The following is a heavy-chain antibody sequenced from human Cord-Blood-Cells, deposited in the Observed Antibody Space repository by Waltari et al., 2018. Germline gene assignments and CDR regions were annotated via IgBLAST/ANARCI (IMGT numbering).Heavy chain of an antibody. CDR2: ISSSSSYI. CDR3: AREPDYGDYFDY. CDR1: GFTFSSYS. V-gene: IGHV3-21*01. Sequence: CAASGFTFSSYSMNWVRQAPGKGLEWVSSISSSSSYIYYADSVKGRFTISRDNAKNSLYLQMNSLRAEDTAVYYCAREPDYGDYFDYWGQGTLVTVSS. D-gene: IGHD4-17*01. J-gene: IGHJ4*02.